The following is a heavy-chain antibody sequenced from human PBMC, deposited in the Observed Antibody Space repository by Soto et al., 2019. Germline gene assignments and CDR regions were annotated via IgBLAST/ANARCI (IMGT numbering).Heavy chain of an antibody. Sequence: EVQLVESGGGLVKPGGSLRLSCAASGFTFSSYSMNWVRQAPGKGLEWVSSISSSSSYIYYADSVKGRFTISRDNAKKSLYLQMNSLRAEDTAVYYWARETYYYGSGNLGYWGQGPLVTVSS. CDR2: ISSSSSYI. J-gene: IGHJ4*02. D-gene: IGHD3-10*01. V-gene: IGHV3-21*01. CDR1: GFTFSSYS. CDR3: ARETYYYGSGNLGY.